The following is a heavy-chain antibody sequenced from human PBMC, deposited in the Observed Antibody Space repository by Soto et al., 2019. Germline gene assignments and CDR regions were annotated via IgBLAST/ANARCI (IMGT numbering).Heavy chain of an antibody. J-gene: IGHJ4*02. Sequence: SETLSLTCTVSGGSISSYCWSWIRQPPGKGLEWIGYIYYRGTTNYNPPLKSRVTISIDTSKNQFSLKLNSVTAADTAVYYCAREVVYNIYYFDYWGQGTLVTVSS. CDR2: IYYRGTT. CDR3: AREVVYNIYYFDY. D-gene: IGHD1-1*01. V-gene: IGHV4-59*01. CDR1: GGSISSYC.